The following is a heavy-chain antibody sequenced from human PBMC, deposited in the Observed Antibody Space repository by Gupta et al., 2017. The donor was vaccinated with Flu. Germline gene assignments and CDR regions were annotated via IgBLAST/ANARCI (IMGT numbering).Heavy chain of an antibody. CDR3: AKGQPNYYDSSGYFGRWVGFDY. CDR1: GFTFSSYA. J-gene: IGHJ4*02. D-gene: IGHD3-22*01. CDR2: ISGSGGST. Sequence: EVQLLESGGGLVQLGGSLRLSGAASGFTFSSYAMSWFGQAPGKGLEWVSAISGSGGSTYYADSVKGRFTISRDNSKNTLYLQTNSLRAEDTAVYYCAKGQPNYYDSSGYFGRWVGFDYWGQGTLVTVSS. V-gene: IGHV3-23*01.